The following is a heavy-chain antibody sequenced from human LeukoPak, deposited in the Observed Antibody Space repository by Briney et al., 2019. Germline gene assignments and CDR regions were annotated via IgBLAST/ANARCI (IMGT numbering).Heavy chain of an antibody. CDR3: ARDQGGVGFDP. Sequence: GGSLRLSCAASGSTFSSYWMHWVRQAPGKGLVWVSRINSDGSSTSYADSVKGRFTISRDNAKNTLYLQMNSLRAEDTAVYYCARDQGGVGFDPWGQGTLVTVSS. J-gene: IGHJ5*02. CDR1: GSTFSSYW. V-gene: IGHV3-74*01. CDR2: INSDGSST. D-gene: IGHD1-26*01.